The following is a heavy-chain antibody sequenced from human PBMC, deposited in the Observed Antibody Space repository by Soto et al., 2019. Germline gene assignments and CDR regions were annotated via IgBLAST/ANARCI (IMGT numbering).Heavy chain of an antibody. J-gene: IGHJ4*02. Sequence: VQLVQSGAEVKKPWASVKVSCKASGGTFSSYSINWVRQAPGQGLEWMGEIIPIFGTANYAQKFQGRVTITADESTSTAYMELSSLRSEDTAVYYCARDGGRHSGGIDYWGQGTLVTVSS. D-gene: IGHD1-26*01. V-gene: IGHV1-69*01. CDR3: ARDGGRHSGGIDY. CDR1: GGTFSSYS. CDR2: IIPIFGTA.